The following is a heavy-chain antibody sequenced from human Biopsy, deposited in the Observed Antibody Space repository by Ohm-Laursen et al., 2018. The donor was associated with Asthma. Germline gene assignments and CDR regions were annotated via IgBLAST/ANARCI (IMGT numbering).Heavy chain of an antibody. CDR3: AREVLGSWSFDY. CDR1: GFSYNTYK. Sequence: SLRLSCSASGFSYNTYKMNWVRQAPGKGLEWVSSISSHSAYIYYADSVKGRFTISRDNAKNSVYLLMNSLRVEDTAVYYCAREVLGSWSFDYWGQGTLVTVSS. D-gene: IGHD6-13*01. CDR2: ISSHSAYI. J-gene: IGHJ4*02. V-gene: IGHV3-21*01.